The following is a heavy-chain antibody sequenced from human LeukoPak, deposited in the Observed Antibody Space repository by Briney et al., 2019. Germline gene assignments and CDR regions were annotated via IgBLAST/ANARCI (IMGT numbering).Heavy chain of an antibody. CDR2: INTDASST. CDR3: AKGSIAAHDAKTTLDY. J-gene: IGHJ4*02. V-gene: IGHV3-74*01. CDR1: GFTFSTYW. Sequence: GGSLRLSCVASGFTFSTYWMYWVRQAPGKGLVWVSRINTDASSTTYADSVKGRFTISRDNAKNTLYVQMNSLRVEDTAVYYCAKGSIAAHDAKTTLDYWGQGTLVTVSS. D-gene: IGHD6-13*01.